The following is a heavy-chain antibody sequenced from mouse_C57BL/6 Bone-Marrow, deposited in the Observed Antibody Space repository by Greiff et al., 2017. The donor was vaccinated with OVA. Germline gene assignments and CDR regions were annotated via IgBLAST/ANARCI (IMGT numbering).Heavy chain of an antibody. Sequence: QVQLQQPGAELVKPGASVKLSCKASGYTFTSYWMHWVKQRPGQGLEWIGMIHPNSGSTNYNEKFKSKATLTVDKSSSTAYMQLSSLTSEDSAVYYCARWVALYYYAMDYGGQGTSVTVSS. CDR1: GYTFTSYW. CDR3: ARWVALYYYAMDY. CDR2: IHPNSGST. V-gene: IGHV1-64*01. D-gene: IGHD1-1*02. J-gene: IGHJ4*01.